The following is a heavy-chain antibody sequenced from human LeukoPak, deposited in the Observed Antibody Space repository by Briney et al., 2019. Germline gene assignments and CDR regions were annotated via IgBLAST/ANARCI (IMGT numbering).Heavy chain of an antibody. CDR3: ARDQGRGTDWASIDY. Sequence: PSETLSLTCTVSGGSISSSSYYWGWIRQPPGKGLEWIGSIYYSGRNYYNPSLRSRVTISLDTSKNQFSLKLSSVTAADTAAYYCARDQGRGTDWASIDYWGQGTLVTVSS. D-gene: IGHD1-26*01. J-gene: IGHJ4*02. CDR2: IYYSGRN. V-gene: IGHV4-39*07. CDR1: GGSISSSSYY.